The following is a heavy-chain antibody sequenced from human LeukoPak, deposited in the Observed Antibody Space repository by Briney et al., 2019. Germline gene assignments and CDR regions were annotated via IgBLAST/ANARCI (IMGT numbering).Heavy chain of an antibody. Sequence: GSLRLSCAASGFTFSSYAMSWVRQAPGKGLEWIGEINHSGSTNYNPSLKSRVTILLDKSKNQFSLKLSSVTAADTAVYYCARGFDYSRYYGMDVWGQGTTVTVSS. V-gene: IGHV4-34*01. CDR1: GFTFSSYA. J-gene: IGHJ6*02. CDR2: INHSGST. D-gene: IGHD4-11*01. CDR3: ARGFDYSRYYGMDV.